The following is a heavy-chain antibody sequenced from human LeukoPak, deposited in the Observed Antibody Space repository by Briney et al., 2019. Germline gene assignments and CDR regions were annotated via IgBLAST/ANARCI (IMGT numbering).Heavy chain of an antibody. CDR3: ARHYSCIPY. J-gene: IGHJ4*02. D-gene: IGHD5-18*01. CDR2: ISDNEGST. CDR1: VFTLYYYA. V-gene: IGHV3-23*01. Sequence: GGSLRLSRAVSVFTLYYYAMSSVRQAPGKGLEWVSGISDNEGSTYYTDSVKGRFTISRDNTKNTVYLKINNLRTSDTAVYFCARHYSCIPYWGQGTLVTVSS.